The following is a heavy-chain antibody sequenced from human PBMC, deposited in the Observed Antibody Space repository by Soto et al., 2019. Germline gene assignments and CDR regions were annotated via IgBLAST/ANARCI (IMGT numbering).Heavy chain of an antibody. CDR1: GYTFTSYG. J-gene: IGHJ6*02. V-gene: IGHV1-18*04. D-gene: IGHD2-8*01. CDR2: ISVYTGNT. Sequence: VQLVQSGGEVTKPGASVKVSCKSSGYTFTSYGVSWVRQSPGQGLEWLGWISVYTGNTKQAQKFQDRVTLTTEASTSTAYLELRNLRSDDTAVYYCARDRCTTDKCYTHHFDVWGQGTTVTVSS. CDR3: ARDRCTTDKCYTHHFDV.